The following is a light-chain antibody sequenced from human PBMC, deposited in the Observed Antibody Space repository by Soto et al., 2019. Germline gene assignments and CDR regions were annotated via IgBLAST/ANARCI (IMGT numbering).Light chain of an antibody. J-gene: IGLJ2*01. V-gene: IGLV1-47*01. CDR1: SSNIGNNY. Sequence: QSVLTKSPSASAPPGQRVTISCYGSSSNIGNNYVYWYQQIPGTAPKLLISRNGQRPSGVPDRFSGLKYGTSASLAIAGLRFEDEADYYCASWDASLSGPVFGGGTKLTVL. CDR3: ASWDASLSGPV. CDR2: RNG.